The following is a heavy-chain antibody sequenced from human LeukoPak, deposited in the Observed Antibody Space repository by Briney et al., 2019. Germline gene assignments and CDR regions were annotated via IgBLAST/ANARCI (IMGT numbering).Heavy chain of an antibody. CDR2: IGSSSRSI. CDR3: AREWEEAFDI. CDR1: GFTFSNYS. D-gene: IGHD1-26*01. J-gene: IGHJ3*02. V-gene: IGHV3-21*01. Sequence: SGGSLRLSCAASGFTFSNYSMKWVRQAPGKGLEWVSSIGSSSRSIYYADSVKGRFTISRDNAKNSLSLQMNSLRAEDTAVYYCAREWEEAFDIWGQGTMVTVSS.